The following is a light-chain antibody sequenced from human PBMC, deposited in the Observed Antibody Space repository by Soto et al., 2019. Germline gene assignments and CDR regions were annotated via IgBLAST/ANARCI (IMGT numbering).Light chain of an antibody. CDR3: TSYTSSSFYV. CDR1: SSDVGGYKY. V-gene: IGLV2-14*01. CDR2: EVS. J-gene: IGLJ1*01. Sequence: QSVLAQPASVSGSPGQSITISCTGTSSDVGGYKYVSWYQQHPGKAPKLMIYEVSNRPSGASNRFSGSKSGNTASLTISGLQAEDEADYYCTSYTSSSFYVFGTATKV.